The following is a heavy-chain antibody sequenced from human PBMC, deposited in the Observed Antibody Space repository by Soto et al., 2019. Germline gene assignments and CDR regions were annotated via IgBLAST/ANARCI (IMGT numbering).Heavy chain of an antibody. CDR3: ARIAARQYYYYGMDV. Sequence: SETLSLTCTVSGGSISSGAYYWSWIRQPPGKGLEWIGYIYYSGSTYYNPSLKSRVTISVDTSKNQFSLKLSSVTAADTAVYYCARIAARQYYYYGMDVWGQGTTVTV. J-gene: IGHJ6*02. CDR2: IYYSGST. V-gene: IGHV4-30-4*01. CDR1: GGSISSGAYY. D-gene: IGHD6-6*01.